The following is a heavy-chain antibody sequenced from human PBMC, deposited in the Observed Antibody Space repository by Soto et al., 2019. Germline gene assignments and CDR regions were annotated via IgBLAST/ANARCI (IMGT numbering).Heavy chain of an antibody. CDR1: GFTFSSYW. V-gene: IGHV3-7*01. Sequence: GGSLRLSCAASGFTFSSYWMSWVRKAPGKGLEWVANIKQDGSEKYYVDSVKGRFTISRDNAKNSLYLQMNSLRAGDTAVYYCARDGITMVRGATYYYYGMDVWGQGTTVTVSS. J-gene: IGHJ6*02. CDR3: ARDGITMVRGATYYYYGMDV. CDR2: IKQDGSEK. D-gene: IGHD3-10*01.